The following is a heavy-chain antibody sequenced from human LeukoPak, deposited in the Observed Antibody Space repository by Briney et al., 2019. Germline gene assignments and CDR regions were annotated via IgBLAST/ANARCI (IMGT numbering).Heavy chain of an antibody. CDR2: IKHSGST. CDR1: GGSFSGYY. CDR3: AGAGPSYCSSTSCYADY. J-gene: IGHJ4*02. Sequence: ASETLSLTCAVYGGSFSGYYWSWTRQPPGKGLEWIGEIKHSGSTNYNPSLKSRVTISVDTSKNQFSLKLSSVTAADTAVYYCAGAGPSYCSSTSCYADYWGQGTLVSVSS. D-gene: IGHD2-2*01. V-gene: IGHV4-34*01.